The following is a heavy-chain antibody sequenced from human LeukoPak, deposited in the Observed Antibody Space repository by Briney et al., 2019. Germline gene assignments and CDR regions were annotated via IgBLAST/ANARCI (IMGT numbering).Heavy chain of an antibody. CDR2: MNPNSGNT. CDR3: ASLAVAGSAFDI. J-gene: IGHJ3*02. D-gene: IGHD6-19*01. Sequence: ASVKVSCKASGHTFTSYDINWVRQATGQGLEWMGWMNPNSGNTGYAQKFQGRVTITRNTSISTAYMELSSLRSEDTAVYYCASLAVAGSAFDIWGQGTMVTVSS. CDR1: GHTFTSYD. V-gene: IGHV1-8*03.